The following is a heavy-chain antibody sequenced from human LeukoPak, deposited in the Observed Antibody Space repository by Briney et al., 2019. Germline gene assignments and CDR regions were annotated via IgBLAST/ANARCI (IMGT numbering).Heavy chain of an antibody. CDR2: MNPNSGNT. CDR3: AGGDFWSGYYFDY. CDR1: GYTFTSYD. D-gene: IGHD3-3*01. V-gene: IGHV1-8*01. Sequence: VASVKVSCKASGYTFTSYDINWVRQATGQGLEWMGWMNPNSGNTGYAQKFQGRVTMTRNTSISTAYMELSSLRSEDTAVYYCAGGDFWSGYYFDYWGQGTLVTVSS. J-gene: IGHJ4*02.